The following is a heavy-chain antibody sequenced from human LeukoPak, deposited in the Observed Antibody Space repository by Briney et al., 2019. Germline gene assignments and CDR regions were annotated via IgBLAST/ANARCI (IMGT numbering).Heavy chain of an antibody. CDR1: GFTFSRDW. CDR3: ARDRDGYGS. J-gene: IGHJ5*02. V-gene: IGHV3-74*01. D-gene: IGHD5-24*01. CDR2: ISSGGSNT. Sequence: PGGSLRLSCAASGFTFSRDWMDWVRQAPGKGLVYVSRISSGGSNTNYADFVKGRFTISRDNAKNTLYLQMNSLRADDTAVYYCARDRDGYGSWGQGTLVTVSS.